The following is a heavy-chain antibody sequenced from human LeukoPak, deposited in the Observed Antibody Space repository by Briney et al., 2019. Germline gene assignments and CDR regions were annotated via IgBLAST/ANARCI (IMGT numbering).Heavy chain of an antibody. D-gene: IGHD3-3*01. CDR3: ARTYYDFWSGYYTYYYYYMDV. CDR2: INHSGST. V-gene: IGHV4-34*01. Sequence: PSETLSLTCAVYGGSFSGCYWSWIRQPPGKGLEWIGEINHSGSTNYNPSLKSRVTISVDTSKNQFSLKLSSVTAADTAVYYCARTYYDFWSGYYTYYYYYMDVWGKGTTVTVSS. J-gene: IGHJ6*03. CDR1: GGSFSGCY.